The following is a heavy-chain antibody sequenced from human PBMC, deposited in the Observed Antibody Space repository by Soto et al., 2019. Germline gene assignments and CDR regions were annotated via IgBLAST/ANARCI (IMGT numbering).Heavy chain of an antibody. Sequence: GALVKVSCKASGYTFTSYAMHWVRQAPGQRLEWMGWINAGNGNTKYSQKFQGRVTITRDTSASTAYMELSSLRSEDTAVYYCAREEVLWFGELLWAFDYWGQGTLVTVSS. CDR2: INAGNGNT. V-gene: IGHV1-3*01. J-gene: IGHJ4*02. CDR3: AREEVLWFGELLWAFDY. CDR1: GYTFTSYA. D-gene: IGHD3-10*01.